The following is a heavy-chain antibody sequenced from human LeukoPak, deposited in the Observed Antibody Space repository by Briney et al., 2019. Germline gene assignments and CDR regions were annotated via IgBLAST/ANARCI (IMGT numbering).Heavy chain of an antibody. CDR1: GGSISSYY. CDR3: ARGDYYYMDV. Sequence: PSETLSLTCTVSGGSISSYYWNWIRQPPGKGLEWIGYIYYSGSTNYNPSLKSRVTISVDTSKNQFSLKLSSVTAADTAVYYCARGDYYYMDVWGKGTTVTISS. V-gene: IGHV4-59*01. J-gene: IGHJ6*03. CDR2: IYYSGST.